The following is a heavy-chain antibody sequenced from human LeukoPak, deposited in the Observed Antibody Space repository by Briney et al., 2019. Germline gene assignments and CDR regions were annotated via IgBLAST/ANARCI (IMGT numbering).Heavy chain of an antibody. Sequence: ASAKVSCKASGYTFTGYYMHWVRQAPGQGLEWMGWINPNSGGTNYAQKFQGRVTMTRDTSISTAYMELSRLRSDDTAVYYCAREDVAASAGAFDIWGQGTMVTVSS. CDR3: AREDVAASAGAFDI. CDR1: GYTFTGYY. D-gene: IGHD6-13*01. V-gene: IGHV1-2*02. J-gene: IGHJ3*02. CDR2: INPNSGGT.